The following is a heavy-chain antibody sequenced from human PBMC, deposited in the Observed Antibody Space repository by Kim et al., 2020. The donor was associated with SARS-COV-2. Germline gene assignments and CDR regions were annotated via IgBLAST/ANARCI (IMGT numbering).Heavy chain of an antibody. CDR3: TTDRVANSGSYFHLYYYYGMDV. D-gene: IGHD1-26*01. CDR2: IKSKTDGGTT. J-gene: IGHJ6*02. CDR1: GFTFSNAW. V-gene: IGHV3-15*01. Sequence: GGSLRLSCAASGFTFSNAWMSWVRQAPGKGLEWVGRIKSKTDGGTTDYAAPVKGRFTISRDDSKNTLYLQMNSLKTEDTAVYYCTTDRVANSGSYFHLYYYYGMDVWGQGTTVTVSS.